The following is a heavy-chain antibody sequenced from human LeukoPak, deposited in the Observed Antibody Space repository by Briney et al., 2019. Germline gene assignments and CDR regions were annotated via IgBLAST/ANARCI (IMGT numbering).Heavy chain of an antibody. CDR2: IRYDGDNK. J-gene: IGHJ5*02. Sequence: GGSLRLSCAASGFTFSSYGMHWVRQAPGKGLEWVAFIRYDGDNKYYADSVKGRFTISRDISKSTLYLQMNSLRAEDTAVYYCARARRSGGITMVRGVKDRGWFDPWGQGTLVTVSS. CDR1: GFTFSSYG. D-gene: IGHD3-10*01. CDR3: ARARRSGGITMVRGVKDRGWFDP. V-gene: IGHV3-30*02.